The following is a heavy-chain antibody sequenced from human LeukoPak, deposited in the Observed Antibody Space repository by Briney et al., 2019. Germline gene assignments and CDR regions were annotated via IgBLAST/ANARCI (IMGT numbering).Heavy chain of an antibody. D-gene: IGHD1-26*01. J-gene: IGHJ6*02. Sequence: GGSLRLSCAASGFTFSSYSMNWVRQAPGKGLEWVSYISSSSTIYYADSVKGRFTISRDNAKNSLYLQMNSLRDEDTAVYYCARDTSVRGKVGATRYYYYGMDVWGQGTMVTVSS. CDR1: GFTFSSYS. CDR2: ISSSSTI. V-gene: IGHV3-48*02. CDR3: ARDTSVRGKVGATRYYYYGMDV.